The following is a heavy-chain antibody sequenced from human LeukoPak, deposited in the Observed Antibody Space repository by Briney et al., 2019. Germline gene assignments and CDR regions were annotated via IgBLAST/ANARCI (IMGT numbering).Heavy chain of an antibody. CDR2: ISGSGVNT. CDR3: AANVEDYYYYMDV. V-gene: IGHV3-23*01. CDR1: GFTFSSYA. Sequence: GGSLRLSCAASGFTFSSYAMTWVRQAPGKGLEWVSVISGSGVNTDYADSVKGRVTISRDNSKNTLYLQMNSLRAGDTAVYYCAANVEDYYYYMDVWGRGTTVTVSS. J-gene: IGHJ6*03. D-gene: IGHD1-1*01.